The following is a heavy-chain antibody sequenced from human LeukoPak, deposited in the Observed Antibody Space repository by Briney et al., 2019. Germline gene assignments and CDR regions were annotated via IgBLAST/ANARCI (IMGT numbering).Heavy chain of an antibody. Sequence: PGGSLRLSCSASGFSFSNYAMHWVRQAPGKGLEYVSATISSGGSTYYADSVKGRFTIPRDNSKSTLYLQMSSLRAEDTAVYYCVKGLSSGRGALGGDYWGQGTLVTVSS. J-gene: IGHJ4*02. D-gene: IGHD6-19*01. CDR1: GFSFSNYA. V-gene: IGHV3-64D*09. CDR2: TISSGGST. CDR3: VKGLSSGRGALGGDY.